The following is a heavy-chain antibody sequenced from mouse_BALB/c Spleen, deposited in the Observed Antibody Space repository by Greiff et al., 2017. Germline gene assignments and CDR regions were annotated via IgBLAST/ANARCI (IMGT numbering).Heavy chain of an antibody. CDR1: GFDFSRYW. Sequence: EVKLMESGGGLVQPGGSLKLSCAASGFDFSRYWMSWVRQAPGKGLEWIGEINPDSSTINYTPSLKDKFIISRDNAKNTLYLQMSKVRSEDTALYYCARRYYDYDGYAMDYWGQGTSVTVSS. J-gene: IGHJ4*01. D-gene: IGHD2-4*01. CDR2: INPDSSTI. CDR3: ARRYYDYDGYAMDY. V-gene: IGHV4-1*02.